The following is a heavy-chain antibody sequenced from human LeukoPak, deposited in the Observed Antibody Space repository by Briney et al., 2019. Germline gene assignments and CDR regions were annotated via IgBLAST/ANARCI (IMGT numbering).Heavy chain of an antibody. V-gene: IGHV3-7*05. J-gene: IGHJ4*02. CDR3: ARIRGGKNTYYDFWSGYFSPGGFDY. CDR1: GFTFSCCW. D-gene: IGHD3-3*01. Sequence: GGSLGLSCAASGFTFSCCWMSWVRQAPGKGLEWVANIKQGGSENYYVDSVKGRFTISRDNAKNSLYLQMNSLRAEDTAVYYCARIRGGKNTYYDFWSGYFSPGGFDYWGQGTLVTVSS. CDR2: IKQGGSEN.